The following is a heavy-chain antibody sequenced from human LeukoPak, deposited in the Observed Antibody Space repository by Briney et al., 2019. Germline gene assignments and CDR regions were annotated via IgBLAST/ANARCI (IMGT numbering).Heavy chain of an antibody. CDR1: GFTVSSNY. J-gene: IGHJ4*02. CDR3: ARGGPHYDLDY. CDR2: IYSGGST. Sequence: PGGSLRLSCAASGFTVSSNYMSWVRQAPGKGLEWVSVIYSGGSTYYADSVQGRFTISRDNSKNTQYLQMNSLRAEDTAVYYCARGGPHYDLDYWGQGTLVTVSS. V-gene: IGHV3-66*01. D-gene: IGHD4-17*01.